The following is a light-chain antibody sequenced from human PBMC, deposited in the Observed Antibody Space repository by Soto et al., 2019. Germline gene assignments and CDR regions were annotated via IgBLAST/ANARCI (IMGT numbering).Light chain of an antibody. CDR2: AAS. Sequence: DIQITQSPSTLSASVGDRVTITCRASQSISNWLAWYQQKPGKAPKILIFAASSLQSGVPSRFSGSGAGTDCTRTITSLQSEDFETDDCQHAKSFPVTFGQGTRLEIK. CDR1: QSISNW. V-gene: IGKV1-12*01. CDR3: QHAKSFPVT. J-gene: IGKJ5*01.